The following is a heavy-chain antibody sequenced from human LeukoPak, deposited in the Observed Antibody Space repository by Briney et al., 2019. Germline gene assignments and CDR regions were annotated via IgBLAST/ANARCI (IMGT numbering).Heavy chain of an antibody. V-gene: IGHV4-38-2*02. D-gene: IGHD2-2*03. CDR1: GYSISSGCY. CDR3: ARDKKNGYFDP. CDR2: IYHSGST. J-gene: IGHJ5*02. Sequence: PSETLSLTCTVSGYSISSGCYWGWIRQPPGKGLEWIGSIYHSGSTYYNPSLKSRVTISVDTSKNQFSLKLSSVTAADTAVYYCARDKKNGYFDPWGQGTLVTVPS.